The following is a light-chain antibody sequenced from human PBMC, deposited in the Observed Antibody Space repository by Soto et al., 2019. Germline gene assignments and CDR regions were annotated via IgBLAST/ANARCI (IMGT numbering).Light chain of an antibody. CDR1: NIGSKT. CDR3: PVWDSTTDHLV. Sequence: SYELTQPPSVSVAPGQTARTTCGGNNIGSKTVYWYQQKPGQAPLLVVYEGTDRPSGIPERFSGSNSGNTATLTITRVEAGDEADYYCPVWDSTTDHLVFGGGTKLTVL. J-gene: IGLJ2*01. V-gene: IGLV3-21*02. CDR2: EGT.